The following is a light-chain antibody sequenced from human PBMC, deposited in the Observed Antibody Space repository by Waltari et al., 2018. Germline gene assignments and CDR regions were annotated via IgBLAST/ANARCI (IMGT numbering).Light chain of an antibody. CDR1: QTINTN. Sequence: EILMTQSPAALSVSPGERAVLSCRASQTINTNLAWYQQRPGQAPRLLIYAASTRATGIPARFSGSGSGTEFTLTIDSLQPADFTVYYCHQYNDWPRTFGQGTKVEIK. J-gene: IGKJ1*01. V-gene: IGKV3-15*01. CDR2: AAS. CDR3: HQYNDWPRT.